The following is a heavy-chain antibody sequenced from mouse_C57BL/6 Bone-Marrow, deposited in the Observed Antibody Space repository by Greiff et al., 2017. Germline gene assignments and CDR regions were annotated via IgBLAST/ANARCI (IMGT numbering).Heavy chain of an antibody. CDR3: ARRFAY. J-gene: IGHJ3*01. V-gene: IGHV1-64*01. CDR2: IHPNGGST. Sequence: QVQLQQPGAELVKPGASVKLSCKASGYTFTSYWMHWVKQRPGQGLEWIGMIHPNGGSTNYNEKFKSKATLTVDKSSSTAYMQLSSLTSGDSAVYYCARRFAYWGQGTLVTVSA. CDR1: GYTFTSYW.